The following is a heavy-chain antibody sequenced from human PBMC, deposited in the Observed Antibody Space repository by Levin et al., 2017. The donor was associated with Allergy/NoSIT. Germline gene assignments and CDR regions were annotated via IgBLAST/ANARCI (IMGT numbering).Heavy chain of an antibody. CDR2: IYYRGAT. Sequence: PSETLSLTCTVSGGSISGSGGGYYWSWIRQHPRKGLEWIGYIYYRGATYYNPSLQSRVSISVDTSENQFSLNLSSMTAADTAVYYCARARAAAGKAWFDSWGQGMLVTVSS. J-gene: IGHJ5*01. V-gene: IGHV4-31*03. D-gene: IGHD6-13*01. CDR3: ARARAAAGKAWFDS. CDR1: GGSISGSGGGYY.